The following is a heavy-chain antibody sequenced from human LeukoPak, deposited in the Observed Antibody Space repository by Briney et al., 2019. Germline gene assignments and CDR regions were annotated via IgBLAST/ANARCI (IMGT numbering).Heavy chain of an antibody. J-gene: IGHJ6*03. V-gene: IGHV3-23*01. CDR1: GFTFSSFG. D-gene: IGHD2-15*01. CDR3: AKNGDRGAYCSGGSCYPYYYYYMDV. Sequence: GGSLRLSCAASGFTFSSFGMSWVRQAPGKGLEWVSAISSTGGTAYYADSVKGRFTISRDNSKNTLSLQMNSLRAEDTAIYYCAKNGDRGAYCSGGSCYPYYYYYMDVWGKGTTVTISS. CDR2: ISSTGGTA.